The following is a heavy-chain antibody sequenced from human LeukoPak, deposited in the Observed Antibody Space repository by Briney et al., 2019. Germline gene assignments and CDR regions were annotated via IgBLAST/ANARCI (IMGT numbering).Heavy chain of an antibody. Sequence: GGSLRLSCAASGFSFSSYSMNWVRQAPGKGQEWVASISGDGRATYHADSVKGRFTISRDNVKRSLYLQMNSLRAEDTAMYYCVREVCTGGRCYAAFDIWGQGTMVTVSS. CDR3: VREVCTGGRCYAAFDI. CDR1: GFSFSSYS. CDR2: ISGDGRAT. V-gene: IGHV3-21*01. J-gene: IGHJ3*02. D-gene: IGHD2-8*02.